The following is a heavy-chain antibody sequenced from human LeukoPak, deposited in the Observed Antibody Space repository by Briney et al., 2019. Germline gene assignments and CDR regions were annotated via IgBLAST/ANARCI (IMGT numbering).Heavy chain of an antibody. J-gene: IGHJ4*02. D-gene: IGHD3-10*01. CDR2: ISSSGSTI. CDR3: ARAMVRGVPLDY. Sequence: GESLRLSCAASGFTFSDYYMSWIRQAPGKGLEWVSYISSSGSTIYYADSVKGRFTISRDNAKNSLHLQMNSLRAEDTAVYYCARAMVRGVPLDYWGQGTLVTVSS. V-gene: IGHV3-11*01. CDR1: GFTFSDYY.